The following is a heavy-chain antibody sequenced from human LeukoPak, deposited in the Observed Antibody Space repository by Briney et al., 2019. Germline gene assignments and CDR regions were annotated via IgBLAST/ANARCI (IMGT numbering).Heavy chain of an antibody. D-gene: IGHD3-10*01. V-gene: IGHV1-2*04. CDR2: INPNSGGT. CDR1: GYTFTGYY. J-gene: IGHJ4*02. CDR3: ARVASGSYYNFDY. Sequence: ASVKVSCKASGYTFTGYYMHWVRQAPGQGLEWMRWINPNSGGTNYAQKFQGWVTMTRDTSISTAYMELSRLRSDDTAVYYCARVASGSYYNFDYWGQGTLVTVSS.